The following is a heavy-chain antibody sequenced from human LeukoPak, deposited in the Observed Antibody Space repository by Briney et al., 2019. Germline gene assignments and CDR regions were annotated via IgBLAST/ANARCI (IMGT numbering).Heavy chain of an antibody. V-gene: IGHV3-66*01. D-gene: IGHD6-13*01. CDR3: AGGPKKQLIWGRASNGFDP. J-gene: IGHJ5*02. CDR2: IYSGGST. CDR1: GFTFSDYY. Sequence: GGSLRLSCAASGFTFSDYYMSWVRQAPGKGLEWVSVIYSGGSTYYADSVKGRFTISRDNSKNTLYLQMNSLRGEDTAVYYCAGGPKKQLIWGRASNGFDPWGQGTLVTVSS.